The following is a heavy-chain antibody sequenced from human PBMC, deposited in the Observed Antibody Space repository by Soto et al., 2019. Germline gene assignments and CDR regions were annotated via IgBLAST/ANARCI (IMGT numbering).Heavy chain of an antibody. D-gene: IGHD2-8*01. J-gene: IGHJ6*02. CDR2: INPKSGGT. CDR1: GYSFTDYH. CDR3: ARGDSTDCSNGVCSFYYNHDMDV. Sequence: ASVKVSCKASGYSFTDYHIHWVRQAPGQGLEWLGRINPKSGGTSTAQKFQGWVTMTTDTSISTASMELTRLTSDDTAIYYCARGDSTDCSNGVCSFYYNHDMDVWGQGTTVTVSS. V-gene: IGHV1-2*04.